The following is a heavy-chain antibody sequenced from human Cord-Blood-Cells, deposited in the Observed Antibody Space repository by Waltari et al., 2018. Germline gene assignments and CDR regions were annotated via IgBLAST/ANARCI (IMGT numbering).Heavy chain of an antibody. V-gene: IGHV4-30-4*01. D-gene: IGHD7-27*01. J-gene: IGHJ4*02. CDR2: IYYSGST. CDR3: ARVLANWGSSSMFDY. Sequence: QVQLQESGPGLVKPSQTLSLTCTVSGGSTSSGDYYWSWIRQPPGKGLEWIGYIYYSGSTYYNPSLKSRVTISVDTSKNQFSLKLSSVTAADTAVYYCARVLANWGSSSMFDYWGQGTLVTVSS. CDR1: GGSTSSGDYY.